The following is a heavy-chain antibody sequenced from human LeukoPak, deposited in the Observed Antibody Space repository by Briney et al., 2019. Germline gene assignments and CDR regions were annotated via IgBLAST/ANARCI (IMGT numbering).Heavy chain of an antibody. V-gene: IGHV3-66*01. D-gene: IGHD4/OR15-4a*01. CDR1: GFTVSSNC. CDR2: LYSGGSK. CDR3: ARVFGATNFDY. Sequence: PGGSLRLSCAASGFTVSSNCMSWVRQAPGKGLEWVSVLYSGGSKYYADSVKGRFTISRDTSKNTLYLQMNSLRAEDTAVYYCARVFGATNFDYWGQGTLVTVSS. J-gene: IGHJ4*02.